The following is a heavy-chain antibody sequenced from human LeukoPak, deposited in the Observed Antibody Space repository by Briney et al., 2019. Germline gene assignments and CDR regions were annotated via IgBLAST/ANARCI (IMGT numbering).Heavy chain of an antibody. D-gene: IGHD2-15*01. CDR1: GFTFRNYD. J-gene: IGHJ4*02. CDR3: ATADCGGGNCFIFY. Sequence: GGSLRLSCAASGFTFRNYDMNWVRQAPGKGLEWVSYITRSGSTVYYADSVKGRFTISRDNFKNSLYLQMNSLRDEDTGVYHFATADCGGGNCFIFYWGQGILVTVSS. CDR2: ITRSGSTV. V-gene: IGHV3-48*03.